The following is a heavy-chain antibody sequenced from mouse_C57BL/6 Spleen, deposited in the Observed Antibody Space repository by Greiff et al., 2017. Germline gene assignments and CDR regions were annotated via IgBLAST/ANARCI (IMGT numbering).Heavy chain of an antibody. CDR1: GYTFTSYW. CDR3: ARWGDGYYAFAY. J-gene: IGHJ3*01. D-gene: IGHD2-3*01. V-gene: IGHV1-55*01. Sequence: QVQLQQPGAELVKPGASVKMSCKASGYTFTSYWITWVKQRPGQGLEWIGDIYPGSGSTNYNEKFKSKATLTVDTSSSTAYMQLSSLTSEDSAVYYCARWGDGYYAFAYWGQWALVTVSA. CDR2: IYPGSGST.